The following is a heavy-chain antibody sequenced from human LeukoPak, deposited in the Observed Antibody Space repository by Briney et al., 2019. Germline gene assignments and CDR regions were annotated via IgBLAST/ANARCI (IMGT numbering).Heavy chain of an antibody. D-gene: IGHD4-17*01. CDR2: IYYSGST. J-gene: IGHJ4*02. CDR3: ARGHDYGDYVMGY. Sequence: SEALSLTCTVSGGSISSYYWSWIRQPPGKGLEWIGYIYYSGSTNYNPSLKSRVTISVDTSKNQFSLKLSSVTAADTAVYYCARGHDYGDYVMGYWGQGTLVTVSS. V-gene: IGHV4-59*01. CDR1: GGSISSYY.